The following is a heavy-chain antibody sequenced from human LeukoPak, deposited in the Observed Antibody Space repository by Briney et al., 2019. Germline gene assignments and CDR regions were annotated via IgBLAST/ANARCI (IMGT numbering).Heavy chain of an antibody. CDR2: TYYRSKWYN. CDR1: GDSVSSKSAA. V-gene: IGHV6-1*01. Sequence: SQTLSLTCGISGDSVSSKSAAWNWIRKSPSRGPEWLGRTYYRSKWYNDYAVSVNGRITINPDPSRNQFSLQLNSVTPEDTAVYYCARSISSLGRGFDPWGQGTLVTVSS. CDR3: ARSISSLGRGFDP. J-gene: IGHJ5*02. D-gene: IGHD3-10*01.